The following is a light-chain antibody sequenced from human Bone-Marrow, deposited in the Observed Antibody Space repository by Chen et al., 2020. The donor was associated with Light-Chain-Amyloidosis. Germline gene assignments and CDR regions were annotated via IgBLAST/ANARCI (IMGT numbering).Light chain of an antibody. J-gene: IGLJ2*01. V-gene: IGLV3-25*03. CDR2: RDT. Sequence: SYELTQPPSVSVSPGQTARITCSGDDLPTKYAYWYQQKPGQAPVLVIHRDTERPSGTSERFRGSSSGTTATLTISGVQAEDEADYHCQSADSSGTYEVIFGGGTKLTVL. CDR3: QSADSSGTYEVI. CDR1: DLPTKY.